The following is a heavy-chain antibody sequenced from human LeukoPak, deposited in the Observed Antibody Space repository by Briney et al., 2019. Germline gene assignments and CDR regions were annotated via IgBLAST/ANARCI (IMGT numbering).Heavy chain of an antibody. CDR2: ISAYNGNT. V-gene: IGHV1-18*01. CDR3: AREELVRYYFDY. Sequence: ASVKVSCKASGYTFTSYGMSWVRQAPGQGLEWMGWISAYNGNTNYAQKLQGRVTMTTDTSTSTAYMELRSLRSDDTAVYYCAREELVRYYFDYWGQGTLVTVSS. D-gene: IGHD6-6*01. J-gene: IGHJ4*02. CDR1: GYTFTSYG.